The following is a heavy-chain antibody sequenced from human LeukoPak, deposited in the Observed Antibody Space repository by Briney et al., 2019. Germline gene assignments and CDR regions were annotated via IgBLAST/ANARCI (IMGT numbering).Heavy chain of an antibody. J-gene: IGHJ3*01. CDR1: GFTFSDYY. V-gene: IGHV3-11*04. CDR2: ISSSGSTI. D-gene: IGHD2-2*02. Sequence: PGGSLRLSCAASGFTFSDYYMSWIRQAPGKGLEWVSYISSSGSTIYYADSVKGRFTISRDNAKNSLYLQMNSLRAEDTAVYYCARDIAPSAIPDAFDFWGQGTMVTVSS. CDR3: ARDIAPSAIPDAFDF.